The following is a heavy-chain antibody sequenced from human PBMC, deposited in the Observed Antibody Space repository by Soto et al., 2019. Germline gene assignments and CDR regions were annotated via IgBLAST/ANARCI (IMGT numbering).Heavy chain of an antibody. Sequence: PSETLSLTCTVSGGSINNYYWSWIRQPPGKGLEYIGYIHSNGRTNYNPSLESRVTISVDTSKNQFSLKLSSVTAADTAVYFCAREDDGGDRDYYGLDVWGQGTTVTVSS. CDR3: AREDDGGDRDYYGLDV. CDR1: GGSINNYY. CDR2: IHSNGRT. D-gene: IGHD2-21*02. V-gene: IGHV4-4*08. J-gene: IGHJ6*02.